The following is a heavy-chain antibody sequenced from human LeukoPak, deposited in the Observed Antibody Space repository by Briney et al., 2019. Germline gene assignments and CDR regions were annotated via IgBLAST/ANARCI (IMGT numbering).Heavy chain of an antibody. Sequence: TRGSLRLSCAASGITFSNYVMSWVRQVPGRGLEWVSGISGSGDGTYYADSVKGRFTISRDNSKNTLYLQMKSLRAEDTAVCYCAKGRDYFDYWGQGTLVSVSS. CDR3: AKGRDYFDY. V-gene: IGHV3-23*01. CDR2: ISGSGDGT. J-gene: IGHJ4*02. CDR1: GITFSNYV.